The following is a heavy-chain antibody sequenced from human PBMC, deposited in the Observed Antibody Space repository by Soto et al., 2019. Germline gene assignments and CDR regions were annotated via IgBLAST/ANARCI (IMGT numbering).Heavy chain of an antibody. CDR2: INAGNGNT. V-gene: IGHV1-3*05. CDR3: ARVPYYYGMDV. Sequence: QVQLVQSGAEEKKPGASVKVSCKASGYTFISYAMHWVRQAPGQRLEWMGWINAGNGNTKYSQKFQGRVTITRDTSASTAYMELSSMRSEDTAVYYCARVPYYYGMDVWGQGTTVTVSS. CDR1: GYTFISYA. J-gene: IGHJ6*02.